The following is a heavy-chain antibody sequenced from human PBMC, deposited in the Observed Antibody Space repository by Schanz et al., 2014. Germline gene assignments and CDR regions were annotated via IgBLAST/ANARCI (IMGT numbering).Heavy chain of an antibody. CDR1: GFTLSSYW. CDR2: IKSDGSST. J-gene: IGHJ4*02. Sequence: VRLVESGGGVVQPGRSLRLSCAASGFTLSSYWMHWVRQVPGKGLVWVSRIKSDGSSTSYADSVKGWFTISRDNSKNTLYLQMNSLRAEDTAVYYCANNWNLDYWGQGTLVTVSS. CDR3: ANNWNLDY. V-gene: IGHV3-74*02. D-gene: IGHD1-20*01.